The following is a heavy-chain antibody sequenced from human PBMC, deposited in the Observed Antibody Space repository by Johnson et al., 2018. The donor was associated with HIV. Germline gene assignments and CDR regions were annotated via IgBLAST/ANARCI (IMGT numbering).Heavy chain of an antibody. V-gene: IGHV3-13*01. CDR3: ASWGVGSSWNHDAFDI. CDR1: GFTFSSYD. Sequence: VQLVESGGGVVRPGGSLRLSCAASGFTFSSYDMHWVRQATGKGLEWVSAIGTAGDTYYPGSVKGRFPLSRDNAKNSLYLQMNSLRAEDTAVYYCASWGVGSSWNHDAFDIWGQGTMVTVSS. J-gene: IGHJ3*02. D-gene: IGHD6-13*01. CDR2: IGTAGDT.